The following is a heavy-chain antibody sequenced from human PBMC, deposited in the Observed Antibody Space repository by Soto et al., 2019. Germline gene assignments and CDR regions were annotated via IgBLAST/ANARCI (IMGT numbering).Heavy chain of an antibody. CDR3: ARVVGYCSSNSCPHGDWFDP. D-gene: IGHD2-2*01. V-gene: IGHV1-69*06. CDR1: GGTFSSYA. CDR2: IIPIFGTA. Sequence: SVKVSCKASGGTFSSYAISWVRQAPGQGLEWMGGIIPIFGTANYAQKFQGRVTITADKSTSTAYMELSSLRSEDTAVYYCARVVGYCSSNSCPHGDWFDPWGQGTLVTVSS. J-gene: IGHJ5*02.